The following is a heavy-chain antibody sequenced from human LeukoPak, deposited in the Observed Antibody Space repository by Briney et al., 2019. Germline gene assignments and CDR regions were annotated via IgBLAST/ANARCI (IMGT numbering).Heavy chain of an antibody. CDR1: GLAFSTYS. Sequence: AGGSLRLSCAASGLAFSTYSMSWVRQAPGKGLYWVSGISASSSSTYYADSVKGRFTISRDNSKNTLYLQMNSLRAEDTAVYYCAKDAAGPEYWGQGTPVTVSS. CDR2: ISASSSST. CDR3: AKDAAGPEY. D-gene: IGHD6-13*01. V-gene: IGHV3-23*01. J-gene: IGHJ4*02.